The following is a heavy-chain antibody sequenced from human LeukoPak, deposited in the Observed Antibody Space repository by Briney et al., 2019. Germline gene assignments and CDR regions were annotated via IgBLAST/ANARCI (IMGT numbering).Heavy chain of an antibody. V-gene: IGHV3-48*02. D-gene: IGHD5-18*01. Sequence: GGSLRLSCAASGFTFSSYDMNWVRQAPGKGLEWVSYISSSSSTIYYADSVKGRFTISRDNAKNSLSLQVNSLRDEDTAVYFCTRDRSTYGYDYWGQGTLVIVSS. J-gene: IGHJ4*02. CDR1: GFTFSSYD. CDR2: ISSSSSTI. CDR3: TRDRSTYGYDY.